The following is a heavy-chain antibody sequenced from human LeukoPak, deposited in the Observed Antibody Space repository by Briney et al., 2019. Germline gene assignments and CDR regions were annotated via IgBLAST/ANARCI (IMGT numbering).Heavy chain of an antibody. CDR2: INTNTGNP. CDR1: GYTFTSYA. J-gene: IGHJ5*02. Sequence: ASVKVSCKASGYTFTSYAMNWVRQAPGQGLEWMGWINTNTGNPTYAQGFTGRFVFSLDTSVSTAYLQISSLKAEDTAVYYCAREGSIAAAGPLRDWFDPWGQGTLVTVSS. V-gene: IGHV7-4-1*02. CDR3: AREGSIAAAGPLRDWFDP. D-gene: IGHD6-13*01.